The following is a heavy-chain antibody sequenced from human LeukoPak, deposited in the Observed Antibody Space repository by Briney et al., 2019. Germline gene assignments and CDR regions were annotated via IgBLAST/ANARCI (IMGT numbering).Heavy chain of an antibody. Sequence: PSETLSLTCTVSGGSISSSSYYWGWIRQPPGKGLEWIGNIYYSGSTYYNPSLKSRVTISVDTSKNQFSLQLNSVTPEDTAVYYCARETAAAGVYYFDYWGQGTLVTVSS. D-gene: IGHD6-13*01. CDR3: ARETAAAGVYYFDY. J-gene: IGHJ4*02. V-gene: IGHV4-39*02. CDR1: GGSISSSSYY. CDR2: IYYSGST.